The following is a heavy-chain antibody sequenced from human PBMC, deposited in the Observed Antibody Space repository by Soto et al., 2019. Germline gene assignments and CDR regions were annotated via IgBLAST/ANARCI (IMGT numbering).Heavy chain of an antibody. CDR3: AKDLGASSWYGIDS. Sequence: QVQLVESGGGVVQPGRSLRLSCAASGFTFSSYGMHWVRQAPGKGLEWVTVISYDGSNKYYADSVKGRFTISRDTSKNTLYLQMSSLRAEDTAVYYCAKDLGASSWYGIDSWGQGTLVTVSS. J-gene: IGHJ4*02. CDR1: GFTFSSYG. V-gene: IGHV3-30*18. CDR2: ISYDGSNK. D-gene: IGHD6-13*01.